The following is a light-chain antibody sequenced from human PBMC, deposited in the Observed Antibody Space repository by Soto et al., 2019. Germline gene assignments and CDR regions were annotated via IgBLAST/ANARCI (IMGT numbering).Light chain of an antibody. CDR2: DAS. CDR3: QQRSNWPLT. J-gene: IGKJ4*01. CDR1: QSVSSF. V-gene: IGKV3-11*01. Sequence: VLTPCRDTLVLCTGDRARLPSRASQSVSSFLAWFQQKPGQAPRLLIYDASNGATGIPARFIGSGSGAYFTLTISIRGPSDFAVYYCQQRSNWPLTFGGGTKVDIK.